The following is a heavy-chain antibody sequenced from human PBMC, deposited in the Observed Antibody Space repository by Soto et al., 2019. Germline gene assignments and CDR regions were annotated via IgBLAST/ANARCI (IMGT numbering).Heavy chain of an antibody. V-gene: IGHV3-23*01. Sequence: GGSLRLSCAASGFTFSSYAMSWVRQAPGKGLEWVSAISGSGGSTYYADSVKGRFTISRDNSKNTLYLQMNSLRAEDTAVYYCAKSHNTPTGETDYFDYWGQGTLVTVSS. CDR2: ISGSGGST. D-gene: IGHD7-27*01. CDR1: GFTFSSYA. J-gene: IGHJ4*02. CDR3: AKSHNTPTGETDYFDY.